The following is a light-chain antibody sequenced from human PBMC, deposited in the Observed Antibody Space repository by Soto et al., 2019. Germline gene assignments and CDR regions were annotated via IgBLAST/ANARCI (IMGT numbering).Light chain of an antibody. V-gene: IGKV1-5*01. J-gene: IGKJ1*01. CDR2: DVS. Sequence: DIQMTQSPSTLSASARDRVTITCLASQSISGWLAWYQQKKGKAPKLLIYDVSSLESGVPSRFSGSGYGTEFNLAISSLQTDDFATYYCQQYNSYPWTFGQGTKVDIK. CDR1: QSISGW. CDR3: QQYNSYPWT.